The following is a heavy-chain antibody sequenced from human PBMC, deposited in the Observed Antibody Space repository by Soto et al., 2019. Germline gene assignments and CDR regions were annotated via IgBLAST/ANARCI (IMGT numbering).Heavy chain of an antibody. V-gene: IGHV4-31*03. Sequence: SETLSLTCTVSGDAIYIGGYYWTWIRQRPGKALEWIGYSYHTGKTYYNPSLESRVSMSACTSKSLYSLQLASVIAPDTAVYYCARDGSSTASWIDAWGQGTLVAVCS. CDR2: SYHTGKT. CDR1: GDAIYIGGYY. CDR3: ARDGSSTASWIDA. J-gene: IGHJ5*02. D-gene: IGHD2-2*01.